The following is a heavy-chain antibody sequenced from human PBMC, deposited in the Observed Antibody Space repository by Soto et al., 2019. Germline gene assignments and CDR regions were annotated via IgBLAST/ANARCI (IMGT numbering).Heavy chain of an antibody. D-gene: IGHD1-7*01. CDR1: GYTFTGYY. Sequence: GASVKVSCKASGYTFTGYYMHWVRQAPGQGLEWMGWINPNSGGTNYAQKFQGWVTMTRDTSISTAYMELSRLRSDDTAVYYCARSAGITGTTGYYYGMDVWGQGTTVTV. V-gene: IGHV1-2*04. J-gene: IGHJ6*02. CDR2: INPNSGGT. CDR3: ARSAGITGTTGYYYGMDV.